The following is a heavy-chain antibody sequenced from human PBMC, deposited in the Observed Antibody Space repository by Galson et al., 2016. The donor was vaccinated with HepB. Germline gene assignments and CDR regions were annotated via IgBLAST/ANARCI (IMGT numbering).Heavy chain of an antibody. CDR2: IWYNERNK. CDR3: TRDGFGGTNDAFDF. J-gene: IGHJ3*01. CDR1: GLRLSDYGG. D-gene: IGHD3-10*01. V-gene: IGHV3-33*01. Sequence: SLRLSCAASGLRLSDYGGTHWVRQAPGKGLEWVAVIWYNERNKHYADSVKGRFTISKDDFKNTVYLEMNSLRDEDTAVYYCTRDGFGGTNDAFDFWGQGTILTVSS.